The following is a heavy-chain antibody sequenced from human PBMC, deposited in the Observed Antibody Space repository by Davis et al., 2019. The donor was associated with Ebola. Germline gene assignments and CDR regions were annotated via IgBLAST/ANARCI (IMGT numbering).Heavy chain of an antibody. V-gene: IGHV3-23*01. Sequence: PGGSLRLSCTASEFTFTTYAFSWIRQAPGKGLEWVSSISSSSYYIYYADSVKGRFTISRDNSENTVHLQMNSLRAEDTAVYYCARGDEVRAVRNYFDYWGQGTLVTVSS. CDR1: EFTFTTYA. J-gene: IGHJ4*02. D-gene: IGHD3-10*01. CDR2: ISSSSYYI. CDR3: ARGDEVRAVRNYFDY.